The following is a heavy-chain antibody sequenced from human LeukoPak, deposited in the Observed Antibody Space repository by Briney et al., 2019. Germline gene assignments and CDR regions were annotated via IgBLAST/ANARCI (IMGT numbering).Heavy chain of an antibody. CDR3: ARDTTPNTIFGVVANYGMDV. CDR2: IIPILGIA. V-gene: IGHV1-69*04. CDR1: GYTFTSYD. J-gene: IGHJ6*02. D-gene: IGHD3-3*01. Sequence: ASVKVSCKASGYTFTSYDINWVRQAPGQGLEWMGRIIPILGIANYAQKFQGRVTITADKSTSTAYMELSSLRSEDTAVYYCARDTTPNTIFGVVANYGMDVWGQGTTVTVSS.